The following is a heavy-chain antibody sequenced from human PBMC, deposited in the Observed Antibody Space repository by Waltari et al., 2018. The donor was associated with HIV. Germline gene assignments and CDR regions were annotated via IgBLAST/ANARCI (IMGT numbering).Heavy chain of an antibody. CDR3: ARGDSYDSVTGYYHPKGYYHMDV. D-gene: IGHD3-9*01. Sequence: QVPLVQSGPEVKQPGSSVKVSCQASGNNFVSTSITWVRQAPAQGHEWMGGIIPVSQIPKHAQKSRGRLSITADESTNTAYMEVGSLRSEDTAVYYCARGDSYDSVTGYYHPKGYYHMDVWGKGTTVTVSS. CDR1: GNNFVSTS. CDR2: IIPVSQIP. J-gene: IGHJ6*03. V-gene: IGHV1-69*01.